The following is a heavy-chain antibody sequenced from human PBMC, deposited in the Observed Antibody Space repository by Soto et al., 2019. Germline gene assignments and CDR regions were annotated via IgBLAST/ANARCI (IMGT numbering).Heavy chain of an antibody. CDR2: ISSSSSYI. Sequence: EVQLVESGGGLVKPGGSLRLSCAASGFTFSSYSMNWVRQAPGKGLEWVSSISSSSSYIYYADSVKGRFTISRDNAKNSLYLQMNSLRAEDTAVYYCARDQGSSWSRYYYYYGMDVWGQGTTVTVSS. V-gene: IGHV3-21*01. CDR3: ARDQGSSWSRYYYYYGMDV. J-gene: IGHJ6*02. D-gene: IGHD6-13*01. CDR1: GFTFSSYS.